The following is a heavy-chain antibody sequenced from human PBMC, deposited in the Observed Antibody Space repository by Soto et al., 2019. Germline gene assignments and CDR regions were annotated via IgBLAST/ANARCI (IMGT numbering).Heavy chain of an antibody. CDR3: AKDPEASYNWFDP. CDR1: GYTFTDYY. V-gene: IGHV1-2*02. Sequence: QVQLVQSGTEVKKPGASVKVSCKASGYTFTDYYMHWVRQAPGQGIEWMGWINPKTGGTKYTQNFQGSVTMTRDTSISTAYMELSRLTSDDTAVYYCAKDPEASYNWFDPWGQGTLVTVSS. J-gene: IGHJ5*02. CDR2: INPKTGGT.